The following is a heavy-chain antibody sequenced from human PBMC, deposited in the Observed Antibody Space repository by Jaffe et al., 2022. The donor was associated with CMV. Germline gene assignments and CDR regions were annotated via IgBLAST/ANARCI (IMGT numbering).Heavy chain of an antibody. J-gene: IGHJ5*02. CDR1: GGSFSGYY. Sequence: QVQLQQWGAGLLKPSETLSLTCAVYGGSFSGYYWSWIRQPPGKGLEWIGEINHSGSTNYNPSLKSRVTISVDTSKNQFSLKLSSVTAADTAVYYCARGRAVAGRMRGRWFDPWGQGTLVTVSS. D-gene: IGHD6-19*01. CDR3: ARGRAVAGRMRGRWFDP. CDR2: INHSGST. V-gene: IGHV4-34*01.